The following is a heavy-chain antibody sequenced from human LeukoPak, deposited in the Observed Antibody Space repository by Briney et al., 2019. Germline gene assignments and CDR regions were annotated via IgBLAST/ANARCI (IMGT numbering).Heavy chain of an antibody. J-gene: IGHJ3*02. CDR3: ARGGLVRGTLNSLIAFDI. CDR2: IYYNGST. Sequence: SETLSLTCTVSGGSISSYYWSWIRQPPGKGLEWIGYIYYNGSTNYNPSLKSRVTISVDTSKNQFSLQLNSVTPEDTALYYCARGGLVRGTLNSLIAFDIWGQGIMVTVSS. D-gene: IGHD3-10*01. CDR1: GGSISSYY. V-gene: IGHV4-59*12.